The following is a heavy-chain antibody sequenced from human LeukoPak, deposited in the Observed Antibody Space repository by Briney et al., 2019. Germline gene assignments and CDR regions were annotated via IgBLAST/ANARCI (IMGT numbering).Heavy chain of an antibody. CDR3: ARHMTTVVTSLDN. D-gene: IGHD4-23*01. J-gene: IGHJ4*02. Sequence: ASVKVSCKASGYDFSSYGISWVRQPPGQGLQWMGWISVYNGKTKYGPLQGRVTMTTDTSTDTAYMELRGLSSDDTAMYYCARHMTTVVTSLDNWGQGTLVIVSS. V-gene: IGHV1-18*01. CDR1: GYDFSSYG. CDR2: ISVYNGKT.